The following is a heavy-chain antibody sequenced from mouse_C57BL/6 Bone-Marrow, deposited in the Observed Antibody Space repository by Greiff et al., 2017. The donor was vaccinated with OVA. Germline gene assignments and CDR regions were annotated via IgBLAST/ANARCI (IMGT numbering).Heavy chain of an antibody. CDR3: VRDLPYYYGSSHWYFDV. CDR2: IRSKSSNYAT. Sequence: EVQVVESGGGLVQPKGSLKLSCAASGFTFNTYAMHWVRQAPGKGLEWVARIRSKSSNYATYYADSVKDRFTISRDDSQSMLYLQMNNLKTEDTAMYYCVRDLPYYYGSSHWYFDVWGTGTTVTVSS. CDR1: GFTFNTYA. J-gene: IGHJ1*03. D-gene: IGHD1-1*01. V-gene: IGHV10-3*01.